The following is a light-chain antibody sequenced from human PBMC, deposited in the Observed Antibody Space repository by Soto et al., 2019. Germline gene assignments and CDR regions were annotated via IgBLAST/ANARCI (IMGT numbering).Light chain of an antibody. Sequence: QSALTQPASVSGSPGQSITISCNGTSSDIGGYDHVSWYQQHPGKAPKLMIYDVSVRPSGVSDRFSGSKSANTASLTISGLQAEDEADYYCNSYTTSISLYVFGPGTKVTVL. CDR1: SSDIGGYDH. J-gene: IGLJ1*01. V-gene: IGLV2-14*01. CDR2: DVS. CDR3: NSYTTSISLYV.